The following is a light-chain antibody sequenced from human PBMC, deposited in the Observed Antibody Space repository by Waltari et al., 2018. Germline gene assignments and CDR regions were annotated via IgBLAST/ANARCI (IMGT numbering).Light chain of an antibody. CDR3: QQYNTAPRT. CDR1: QDIGGW. J-gene: IGKJ1*01. CDR2: KAS. Sequence: DIQLTQSPSSLSASVGDRVNITCRGSQDIGGWLALYQQKPGKAPKFLMDKASNLQSGVPSRFSGSGSGTDFTLTISNLQPEDFATYYCQQYNTAPRTFGQGPKVEVK. V-gene: IGKV1D-16*01.